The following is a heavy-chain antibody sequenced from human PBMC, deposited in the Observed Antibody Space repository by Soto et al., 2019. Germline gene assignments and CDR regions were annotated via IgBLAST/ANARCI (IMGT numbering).Heavy chain of an antibody. V-gene: IGHV3-48*01. CDR1: GFTFSSYS. CDR3: ARDDSEWYGDYEGNAFDI. D-gene: IGHD4-17*01. Sequence: GGSLRLSCAASGFTFSSYSMNWVRQAPGKGLEWVSYISSSSSTIYYADSVKGRFTISRDNAKNSLYLQMNSLRAEDTAVYYCARDDSEWYGDYEGNAFDIWGQGTMVTVSS. J-gene: IGHJ3*02. CDR2: ISSSSSTI.